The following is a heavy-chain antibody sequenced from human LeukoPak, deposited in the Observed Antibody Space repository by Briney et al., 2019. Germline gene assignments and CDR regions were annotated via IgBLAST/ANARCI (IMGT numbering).Heavy chain of an antibody. CDR1: GFSLSASGVG. V-gene: IGHV2-5*02. D-gene: IGHD3-10*01. CDR3: AHMSTMVRGVTYYFNY. J-gene: IGHJ4*02. Sequence: SGPTLVNPTQTLTLTCTFSGFSLSASGVGVGWIRQPPGKALEWLALIYWDDDKRYSPSLKSRLTITKDTSKNQVVLIMTNMDPVDTATYYCAHMSTMVRGVTYYFNYWGQGTLVTVSS. CDR2: IYWDDDK.